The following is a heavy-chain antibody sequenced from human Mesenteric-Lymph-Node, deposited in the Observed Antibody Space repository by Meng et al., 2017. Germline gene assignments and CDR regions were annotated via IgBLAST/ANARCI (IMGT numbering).Heavy chain of an antibody. J-gene: IGHJ4*02. Sequence: QVQLVQSGAEVKKPGASVKVSCKASGYSFTDYYIHWVRQAPGQGLEWMGRINPNNGGTNYAQKFQGRVTMTRDTSITTAYMEVSSLRSDDTAVYYCARRADYWGQGTLVTASS. CDR2: INPNNGGT. V-gene: IGHV1-2*06. CDR3: ARRADY. CDR1: GYSFTDYY.